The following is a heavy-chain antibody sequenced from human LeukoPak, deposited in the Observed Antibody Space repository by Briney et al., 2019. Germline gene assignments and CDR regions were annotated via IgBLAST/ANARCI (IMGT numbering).Heavy chain of an antibody. CDR2: IIPIFGTA. V-gene: IGHV1-69*06. Sequence: SVKVSCKASGGTFSSYAISWVRQAPGQGLEWMGGIIPIFGTANYAQKFQGRVTITADKSTSTAYMELSSLRSEDTAVYYCARSLITMVRGVIIPPLYYYYMDVWGKGTTVTVSS. CDR3: ARSLITMVRGVIIPPLYYYYMDV. D-gene: IGHD3-10*01. CDR1: GGTFSSYA. J-gene: IGHJ6*03.